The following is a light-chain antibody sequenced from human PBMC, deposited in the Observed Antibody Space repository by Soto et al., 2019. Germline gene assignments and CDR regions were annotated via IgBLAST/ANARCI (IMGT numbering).Light chain of an antibody. CDR1: QSVRSN. Sequence: EVVLTQSPATLSLSPGERATLSCRASQSVRSNLAWYQQKPGQAPRLLIYNASNRATGIPARFSGSGSGTDFTLTISSLEPEDFAVYYCLQRGNWPPSFGGGTKVEIK. CDR2: NAS. CDR3: LQRGNWPPS. J-gene: IGKJ4*01. V-gene: IGKV3-11*01.